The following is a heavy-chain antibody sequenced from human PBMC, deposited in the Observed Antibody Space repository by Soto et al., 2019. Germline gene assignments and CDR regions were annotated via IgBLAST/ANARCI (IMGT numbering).Heavy chain of an antibody. Sequence: EVQLVESGGGLIQPGGSLRLSCAASGFTVSSNYMSWVRQAPGKGLEWVSVIYSGGSTYYADSVKGRFTISRDNSKNTLYLEMNSLRAEDTAVSYCARAGPPNSSGWDFDYWGQGTLVTVSS. V-gene: IGHV3-53*01. CDR1: GFTVSSNY. CDR3: ARAGPPNSSGWDFDY. CDR2: IYSGGST. D-gene: IGHD6-19*01. J-gene: IGHJ4*02.